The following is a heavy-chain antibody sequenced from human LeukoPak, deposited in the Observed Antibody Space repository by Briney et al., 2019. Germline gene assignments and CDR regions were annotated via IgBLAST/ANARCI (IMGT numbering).Heavy chain of an antibody. Sequence: GGTLRLSCSASGFTFSSYAMHWVRQAPGTGLEYFSTITGNGGSTYYADSVKGRFTISRDNSKNTLYVQMSSLRAEDTAVYYCVKRAGFGEHDYWGQGTLVTVSS. J-gene: IGHJ4*02. CDR3: VKRAGFGEHDY. CDR1: GFTFSSYA. D-gene: IGHD3-10*01. CDR2: ITGNGGST. V-gene: IGHV3-64*05.